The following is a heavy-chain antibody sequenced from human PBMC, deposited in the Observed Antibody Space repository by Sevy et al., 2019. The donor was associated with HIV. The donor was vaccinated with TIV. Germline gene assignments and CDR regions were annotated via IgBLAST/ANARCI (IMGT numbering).Heavy chain of an antibody. CDR3: ARKSTSYSHFDY. V-gene: IGHV3-13*01. CDR1: GFTFSFYD. CDR2: FGIAGDT. J-gene: IGHJ4*02. D-gene: IGHD1-26*01. Sequence: GGSLRLSCAASGFTFSFYDMHWVRQATGKGLEWVSGFGIAGDTYYAGSVKGRFTNSRDNAKNSLYLQMNSLRAGDTAVYYCARKSTSYSHFDYWGQGTLVTVSS.